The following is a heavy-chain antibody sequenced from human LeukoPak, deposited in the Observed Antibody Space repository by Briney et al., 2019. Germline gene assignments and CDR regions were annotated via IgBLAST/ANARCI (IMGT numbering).Heavy chain of an antibody. CDR3: AKRALYGSGTYYFDC. Sequence: AGSLRLSCAASGFTFSTYGMTWVRQAPGKGLEWVSDIGISSDSTYYADSVKSRFTNSRDNSKNTLYLQMNSLGAEDTAVYYCAKRALYGSGTYYFDCWGQGTLVTVSS. J-gene: IGHJ4*02. CDR1: GFTFSTYG. CDR2: IGISSDST. V-gene: IGHV3-23*01. D-gene: IGHD3-10*01.